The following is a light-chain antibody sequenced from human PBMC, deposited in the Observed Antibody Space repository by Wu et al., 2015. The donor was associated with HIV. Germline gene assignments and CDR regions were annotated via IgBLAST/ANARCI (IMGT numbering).Light chain of an antibody. V-gene: IGKV3D-20*02. CDR3: QHRSNRPPGS. Sequence: EIVLTQSPGTLSLSPGERVTLSCRASQSISNRYLAWYQQKLGQAPRLLIYGTSSRATGIPDRFSGSGSGTDFTLTISRLEPEDFAVYYCQHRSNRPPGSFGQGAKVEIK. CDR1: QSISNRY. J-gene: IGKJ2*04. CDR2: GTS.